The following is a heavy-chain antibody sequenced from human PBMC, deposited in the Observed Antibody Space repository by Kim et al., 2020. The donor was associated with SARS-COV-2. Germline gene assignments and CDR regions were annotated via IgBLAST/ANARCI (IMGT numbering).Heavy chain of an antibody. V-gene: IGHV3-30-3*01. CDR1: GFTFSSYA. J-gene: IGHJ4*02. CDR3: ARELANIAPFYY. CDR2: ISYDGSNK. D-gene: IGHD3-16*02. Sequence: GGSLRLSCAASGFTFSSYAMHWVRQAPGKGLEWVAVISYDGSNKYYADSVKGRFTISRDNSKNTLYLQMNSLRAEDTAVYYCARELANIAPFYYWGQGTLVTVSS.